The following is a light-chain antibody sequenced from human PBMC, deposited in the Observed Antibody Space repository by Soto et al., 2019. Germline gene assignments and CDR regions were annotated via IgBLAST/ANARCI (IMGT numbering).Light chain of an antibody. CDR3: QRYGSSPT. V-gene: IGKV3-20*01. Sequence: EIVLTQSPATLSLSPGERATLSCRASQTISSDYLAWYQQKPGQAPRLLIFGAATRAADIPDRFSGSGSGTDFTLTISRLEPEDLAVYYCQRYGSSPTFGQGTKVDIK. CDR2: GAA. J-gene: IGKJ1*01. CDR1: QTISSDY.